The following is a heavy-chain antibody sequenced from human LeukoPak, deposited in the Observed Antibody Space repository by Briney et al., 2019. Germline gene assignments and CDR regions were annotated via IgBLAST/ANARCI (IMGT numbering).Heavy chain of an antibody. CDR3: ARMPLGPQGGYYFDY. D-gene: IGHD3-16*01. V-gene: IGHV4-30-4*01. Sequence: PSETLSLTCIVSGGSISSGDYYWSWIRQPPGKGLEWIGYIYYSGSTYYNPSLKSRVTISVDTSKNQFSLKLSSVTAADTAVYYCARMPLGPQGGYYFDYWGQGTLVTVSS. CDR1: GGSISSGDYY. J-gene: IGHJ4*02. CDR2: IYYSGST.